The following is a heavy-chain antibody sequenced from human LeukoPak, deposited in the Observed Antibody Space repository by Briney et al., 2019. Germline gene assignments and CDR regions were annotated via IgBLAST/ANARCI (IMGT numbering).Heavy chain of an antibody. CDR2: IYHSGST. Sequence: PSETLSLTCAVSGGSISSGGYSWSWIRQPPGKGLEWIGYIYHSGSTYYNPSLKSRVTISVDRSKNQFSLKLSSVTAADTAVYYCARYDYGVTGNFDLWGRGTLVTVPS. V-gene: IGHV4-30-2*01. D-gene: IGHD4-17*01. CDR3: ARYDYGVTGNFDL. CDR1: GGSISSGGYS. J-gene: IGHJ2*01.